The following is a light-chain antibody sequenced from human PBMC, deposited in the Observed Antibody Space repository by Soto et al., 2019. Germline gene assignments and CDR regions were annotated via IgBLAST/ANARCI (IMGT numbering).Light chain of an antibody. Sequence: DIQMTQSPSSLSASVGDRLTITCRARQGISNCLAWYQQKPGKVPKLLIYAASTLQSGVPSRFSGSGSGTDFTLTISSLQPEDVATYYCQKYNTAPRTFGGGTKVEIK. J-gene: IGKJ4*01. V-gene: IGKV1-27*01. CDR3: QKYNTAPRT. CDR1: QGISNC. CDR2: AAS.